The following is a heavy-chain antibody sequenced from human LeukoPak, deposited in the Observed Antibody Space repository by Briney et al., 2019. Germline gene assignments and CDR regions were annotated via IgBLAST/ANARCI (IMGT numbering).Heavy chain of an antibody. CDR3: ARVKRIAAAGTWGAFDI. CDR1: GGSISSGGYS. D-gene: IGHD6-13*01. Sequence: SQTLSLTCAVSGGSISSGGYSWSWIRQPPGKGLEWIGYIYHSGSTYYNPSLKSRVTISVDRSKNQFSLKLSSVTAADTAVYYCARVKRIAAAGTWGAFDIWGQGTMVTVSS. J-gene: IGHJ3*02. V-gene: IGHV4-30-2*01. CDR2: IYHSGST.